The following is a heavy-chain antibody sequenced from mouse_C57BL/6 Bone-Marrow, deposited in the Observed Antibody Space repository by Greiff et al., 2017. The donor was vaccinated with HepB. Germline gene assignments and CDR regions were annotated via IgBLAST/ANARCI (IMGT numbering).Heavy chain of an antibody. CDR2: INPNNGGT. J-gene: IGHJ1*03. CDR3: ARSGGLGYYGSSYWYFDV. V-gene: IGHV1-18*01. Sequence: VQLKQSGPELVKPGASVKIPCKASGYTFTDYNMDWVKQSHGKSLEWIGDINPNNGGTIYNQKFKGKATLTVDKSSSTAYMELRSLTSEDTAVYYCARSGGLGYYGSSYWYFDVWGTGTTVTVSS. D-gene: IGHD1-1*01. CDR1: GYTFTDYN.